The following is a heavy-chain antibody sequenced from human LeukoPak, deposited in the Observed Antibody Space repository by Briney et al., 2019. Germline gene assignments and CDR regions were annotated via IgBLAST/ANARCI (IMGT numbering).Heavy chain of an antibody. CDR3: VRDEGLTGYPDY. Sequence: SETLSLTCSVSGGSITNYYWSWIRQPAGKGLEWIGRFYSRGTTYYNPPLRSRVSLSGDESKNQLSLKMYSVTAADTAVYYFVRDEGLTGYPDYWGQGTLVTVSS. J-gene: IGHJ4*02. CDR2: FYSRGTT. V-gene: IGHV4-4*07. D-gene: IGHD3-9*01. CDR1: GGSITNYY.